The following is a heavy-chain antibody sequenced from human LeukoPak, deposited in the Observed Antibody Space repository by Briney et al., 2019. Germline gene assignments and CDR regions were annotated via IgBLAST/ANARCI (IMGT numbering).Heavy chain of an antibody. V-gene: IGHV4-34*01. J-gene: IGHJ1*01. CDR2: INHSGST. D-gene: IGHD4-17*01. CDR1: GGSFSGYY. CDR3: ARYDYGDYGGSSFQH. Sequence: SETLSLTCAVYGGSFSGYYWSWIRQPPGKGLEWIGEINHSGSTNYNPSLKSRVTISVDTSKNQFSLKLSSVTAADTAVYYCARYDYGDYGGSSFQHWGQGTLVTVSS.